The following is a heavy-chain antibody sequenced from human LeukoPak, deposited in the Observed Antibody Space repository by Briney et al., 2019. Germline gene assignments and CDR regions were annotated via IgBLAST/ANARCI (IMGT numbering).Heavy chain of an antibody. CDR2: IKQDGREK. Sequence: GGSLRLSCVASGFTLSPYWMTWVRQAPGRGLEWVANIKQDGREKNYVDSVKGRFTISRDNVKNSLFLQINSLRAEDTAVYYCARGLWSFASWGQGTLVTVSS. J-gene: IGHJ4*02. V-gene: IGHV3-7*01. CDR1: GFTLSPYW. D-gene: IGHD3-3*01. CDR3: ARGLWSFAS.